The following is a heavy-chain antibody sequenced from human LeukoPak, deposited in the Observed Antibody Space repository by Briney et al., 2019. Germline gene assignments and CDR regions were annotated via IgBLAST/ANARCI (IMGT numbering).Heavy chain of an antibody. V-gene: IGHV4-39*07. CDR2: ADYSGGT. Sequence: SETLSLTCTVSGGSVSSVTDYWAWIRQPPGKGLEWIASADYSGGTYYNPSLESRVAISADMSKKQISLTLTSVTGADTAVYYCAGERGEEYSSGWYKTNYFDNWGQGIRVTVSS. J-gene: IGHJ4*02. CDR3: AGERGEEYSSGWYKTNYFDN. D-gene: IGHD6-19*01. CDR1: GGSVSSVTDY.